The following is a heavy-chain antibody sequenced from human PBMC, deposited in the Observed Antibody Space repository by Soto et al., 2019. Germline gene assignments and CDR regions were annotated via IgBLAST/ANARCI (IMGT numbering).Heavy chain of an antibody. CDR2: IYYSGST. V-gene: IGHV4-59*08. Sequence: SETLSLACTVSGGSISSYYWSWIRQPPGKGLEWIGYIYYSGSTNYNPSLKSRVTISVDTSKNQFSLKLSSVTAADTVVYYCARLRGYCSGGSCYPTVYYYYYMDVWGKGTTVTVSS. D-gene: IGHD2-15*01. CDR3: ARLRGYCSGGSCYPTVYYYYYMDV. CDR1: GGSISSYY. J-gene: IGHJ6*03.